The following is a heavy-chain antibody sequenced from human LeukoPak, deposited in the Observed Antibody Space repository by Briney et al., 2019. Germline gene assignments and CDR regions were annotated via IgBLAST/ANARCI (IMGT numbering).Heavy chain of an antibody. CDR3: ARGQGNRRIAVAGTLGY. Sequence: ASVKASCKASGYTFTTYDINWVRQATGQGLEWMGWMNPNSGNTGYAQKFQGRVTMTRNTSISTAYMELSSLRSEDTAVYYCARGQGNRRIAVAGTLGYWGQGTLVTVSS. CDR1: GYTFTTYD. CDR2: MNPNSGNT. V-gene: IGHV1-8*01. J-gene: IGHJ4*02. D-gene: IGHD6-19*01.